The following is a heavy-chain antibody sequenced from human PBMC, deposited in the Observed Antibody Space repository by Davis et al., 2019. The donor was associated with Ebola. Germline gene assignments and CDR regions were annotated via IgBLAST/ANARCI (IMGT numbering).Heavy chain of an antibody. D-gene: IGHD3-16*02. CDR3: ARGMITFGGVIVTDGFGHWYFDL. V-gene: IGHV4-59*01. CDR1: GGSISSYY. J-gene: IGHJ2*01. CDR2: IYYSGST. Sequence: PGGSLRLSCTVSGGSISSYYWSWIRQPPGKGLEWIGYIYYSGSTNYNPSLKSRVTISVDTSKNQFSLKLSSVTAADTAVYYCARGMITFGGVIVTDGFGHWYFDLWGRGTLVTVSS.